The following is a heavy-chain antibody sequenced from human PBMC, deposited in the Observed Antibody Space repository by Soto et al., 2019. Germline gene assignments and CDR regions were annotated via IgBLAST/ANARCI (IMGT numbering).Heavy chain of an antibody. CDR1: GGSISSGGYY. V-gene: IGHV4-31*03. Sequence: SETLSLTCTVSGGSISSGGYYWSWIRQHPGKGLEWIGYIYYSGSTYYNPSLKSRVTISVDTSKNQFSLKLSSVTAADTAVYYCARVVYYDSSGYSEYFQHWGQGTLVTVSS. J-gene: IGHJ1*01. CDR3: ARVVYYDSSGYSEYFQH. CDR2: IYYSGST. D-gene: IGHD3-22*01.